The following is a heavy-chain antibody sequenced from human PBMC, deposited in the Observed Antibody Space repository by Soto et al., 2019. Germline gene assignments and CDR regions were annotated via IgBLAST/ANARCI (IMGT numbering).Heavy chain of an antibody. CDR1: GDSIISSDFY. J-gene: IGHJ5*02. V-gene: IGHV4-39*01. D-gene: IGHD3-3*02. Sequence: SETLSLTCTVSGDSIISSDFYWGWVRQPPGKGLEWIGSIFYLGSSYYNPSLKSRVTMSVDTSKNQFSLRLRSVTAADTALYFCARHSLALRKNNWFDPWGPGIMVTVSS. CDR2: IFYLGSS. CDR3: ARHSLALRKNNWFDP.